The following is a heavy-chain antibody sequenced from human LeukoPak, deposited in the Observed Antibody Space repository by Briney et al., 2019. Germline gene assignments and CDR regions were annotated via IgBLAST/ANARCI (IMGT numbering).Heavy chain of an antibody. V-gene: IGHV3-74*01. D-gene: IGHD3-10*01. CDR3: ARDRGNPDAFDI. CDR1: GFAFGPFW. Sequence: GGSLRLSCAASGFAFGPFWMHWVRQAPGKGLVWVSHINGDGSTIRYADSVKGRFTISRDNTKNTLSLQINSLGPEDTAVYYCARDRGNPDAFDIWGQGTKVTVPS. J-gene: IGHJ3*02. CDR2: INGDGSTI.